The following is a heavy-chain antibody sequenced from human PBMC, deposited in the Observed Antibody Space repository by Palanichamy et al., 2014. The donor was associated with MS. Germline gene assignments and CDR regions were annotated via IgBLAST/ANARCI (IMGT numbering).Heavy chain of an antibody. V-gene: IGHV3-21*01. CDR2: ISSSGSYI. J-gene: IGHJ4*02. Sequence: EVQLVEVWGRAWVKPGESLRLSCTASGFTFSSYTMNWVRQAPGKGLEWVSSISSSGSYIHYADSVEGRFTISRDNAKKSVYLQMDSLRVEDTAVFFCARDDRPQLLTSVTRFSPDYWGQGTLVTVSS. CDR3: ARDDRPQLLTSVTRFSPDY. CDR1: GFTFSSYT. D-gene: IGHD4-17*01.